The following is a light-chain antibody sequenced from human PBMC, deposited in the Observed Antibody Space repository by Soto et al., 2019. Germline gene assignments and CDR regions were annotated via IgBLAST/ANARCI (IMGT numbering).Light chain of an antibody. CDR1: QSVSSN. CDR2: SAS. V-gene: IGKV3-15*01. J-gene: IGKJ2*01. Sequence: EIVMTQSPATLSVSPGERVTLSCRASQSVSSNIAWYQQKPGQAPRLLIYSASTRATGIPARFSGTGSGTEFTLAISSLQSEDFALYYCQQYVNWPPTFTFGQGTKLEIK. CDR3: QQYVNWPPTFT.